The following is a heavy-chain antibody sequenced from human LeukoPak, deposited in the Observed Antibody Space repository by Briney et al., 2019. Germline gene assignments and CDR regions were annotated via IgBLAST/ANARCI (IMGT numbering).Heavy chain of an antibody. CDR1: GFSLSTSGVG. V-gene: IGHV2-5*02. Sequence: SGPTLVKPTQTLTLTCTFSGFSLSTSGVGVGWIRQPPGKALEWLALIYWDDDKRYSPSLKSRLTITKDTSKNQVVLTMTNMDPVDTATCYCAHRRHPLYSSGWYRIDYWGQGTLVTVSS. D-gene: IGHD6-19*01. CDR3: AHRRHPLYSSGWYRIDY. CDR2: IYWDDDK. J-gene: IGHJ4*02.